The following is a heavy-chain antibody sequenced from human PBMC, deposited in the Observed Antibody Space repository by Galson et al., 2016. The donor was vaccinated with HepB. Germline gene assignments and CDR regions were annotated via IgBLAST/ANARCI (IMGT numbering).Heavy chain of an antibody. CDR1: GFTFSNYS. Sequence: LRLSCAASGFTFSNYSMNWVRQAPGKGLEWVSSISSSSSYIYYADSVKGRFTISRDNAKNSLYLQMNSLRAEDTAVYYCARGDIVGAIFDYWGQGTLVTVSS. D-gene: IGHD1-26*01. CDR2: ISSSSSYI. J-gene: IGHJ4*02. CDR3: ARGDIVGAIFDY. V-gene: IGHV3-21*01.